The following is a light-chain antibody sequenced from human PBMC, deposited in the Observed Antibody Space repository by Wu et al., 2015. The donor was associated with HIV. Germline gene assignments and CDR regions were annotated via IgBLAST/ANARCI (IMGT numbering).Light chain of an antibody. CDR1: QSISSY. J-gene: IGKJ1*01. CDR2: DAS. V-gene: IGKV3-11*01. Sequence: EIVLTQSPATLSLSPGERATLSCRASQSISSYLAWYQQKPGQAPRLLMYDASNRATGIPARFSGSGSGTDFILTISSLEPEDFAIYYCQQRNTWPRTFGQGTKVEIK. CDR3: QQRNTWPRT.